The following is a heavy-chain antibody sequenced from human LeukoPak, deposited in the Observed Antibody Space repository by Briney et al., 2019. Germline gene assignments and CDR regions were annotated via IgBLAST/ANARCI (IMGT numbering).Heavy chain of an antibody. Sequence: HPGGSLRLSCAASGFTFSSYAMHWVRQAPGKGLEWVALISYDGSHKYYADSVKGRFTISRENSKSTVYLQMNSLRAEDTAVYYCARVGRSNKPGGWGQGILVTVSS. CDR2: ISYDGSHK. CDR1: GFTFSSYA. CDR3: ARVGRSNKPGG. V-gene: IGHV3-30*04. D-gene: IGHD1/OR15-1a*01. J-gene: IGHJ4*02.